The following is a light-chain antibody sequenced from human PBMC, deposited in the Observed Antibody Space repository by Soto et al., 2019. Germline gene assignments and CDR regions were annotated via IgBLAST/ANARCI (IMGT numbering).Light chain of an antibody. CDR2: DAS. CDR3: QQYDLYPLT. J-gene: IGKJ1*01. CDR1: QYISKW. Sequence: IQMTQSPSTLSASIGDRVTITCRASQYISKWLAWHQQEPGKAPKVLIFDASTLQSGVPSRFSGSGSGTEFTLTIGSLQPDDFATYYCQQYDLYPLTFGQGTKVDIK. V-gene: IGKV1-5*01.